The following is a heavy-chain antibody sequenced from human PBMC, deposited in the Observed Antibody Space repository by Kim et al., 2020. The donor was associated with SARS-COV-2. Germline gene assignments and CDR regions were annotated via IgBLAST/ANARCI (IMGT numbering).Heavy chain of an antibody. D-gene: IGHD2-15*01. Sequence: SQTLSLTCAISGDSVSSNSAAWNWIRQSPSRGLEWLGRTYYRSKWYNDYAVSVKSRITINPDTPKNQFSLQLNSVTPEDTAVYYCARDRRYCSGGICYSGWFEPWGQGTLVTVSS. CDR2: TYYRSKWYN. CDR1: GDSVSSNSAA. V-gene: IGHV6-1*01. J-gene: IGHJ5*02. CDR3: ARDRRYCSGGICYSGWFEP.